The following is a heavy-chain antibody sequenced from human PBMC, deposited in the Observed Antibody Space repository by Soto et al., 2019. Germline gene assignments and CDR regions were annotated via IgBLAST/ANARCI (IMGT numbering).Heavy chain of an antibody. CDR1: GGSISSYY. D-gene: IGHD6-13*01. CDR2: IYYSGST. CDR3: ARLIAAAGIFDY. Sequence: QVQLQESGPGLVKPSETLSLTCTVSGGSISSYYWSWIRQPPGKGLEWIGYIYYSGSTNYNPSLKSRVTISVDTSKNQFSLKLSSVTAADTAVYYCARLIAAAGIFDYWGQGTLVTVSS. V-gene: IGHV4-59*01. J-gene: IGHJ4*02.